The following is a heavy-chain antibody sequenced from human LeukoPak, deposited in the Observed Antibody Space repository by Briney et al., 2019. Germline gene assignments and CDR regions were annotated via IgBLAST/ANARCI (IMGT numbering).Heavy chain of an antibody. J-gene: IGHJ4*02. V-gene: IGHV3-53*01. Sequence: SGGSLRLSCAASGFTFYDYGMSWVRQAPGKGLEWVSAIYSGGSTYYADSVRGRFTISRDNSMNTLYLQMNSLRAEDTAVYYCARGEDYGDYFDYWGQGTLVTVSS. CDR1: GFTFYDYG. CDR2: IYSGGST. D-gene: IGHD4-17*01. CDR3: ARGEDYGDYFDY.